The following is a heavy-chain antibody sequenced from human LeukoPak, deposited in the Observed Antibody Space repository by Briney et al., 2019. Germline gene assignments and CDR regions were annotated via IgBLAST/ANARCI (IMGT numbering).Heavy chain of an antibody. CDR3: VRGGYQLLYSWFDP. CDR1: GITFSAYS. CDR2: ITNSSSYT. J-gene: IGHJ5*02. Sequence: GGSLRLSCAASGITFSAYSMHWVRQAPGKGLEWVSSITNSSSYTYYADSVKGRFTISRDNAKNSLYLQMNGLRAEDTAVYYCVRGGYQLLYSWFDPWGQGTLVTVSS. D-gene: IGHD2-2*01. V-gene: IGHV3-21*01.